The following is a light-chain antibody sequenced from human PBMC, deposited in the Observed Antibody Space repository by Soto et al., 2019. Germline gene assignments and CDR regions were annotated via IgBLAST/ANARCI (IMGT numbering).Light chain of an antibody. Sequence: DIQMTQSPSTLSASIGDRVSITCRASQSISSWLAWFQQQPGKAPKLLIYKASSLESGVPSRFSGSGSGTEFTLTISSLQPDDFATYYCQQYSSYPPYTFGQGTKLEIK. J-gene: IGKJ2*01. CDR1: QSISSW. V-gene: IGKV1-5*03. CDR2: KAS. CDR3: QQYSSYPPYT.